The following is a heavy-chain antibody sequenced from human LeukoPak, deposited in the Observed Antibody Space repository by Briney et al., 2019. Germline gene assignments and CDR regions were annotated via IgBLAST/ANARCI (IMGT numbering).Heavy chain of an antibody. CDR2: IIPMFGTA. CDR3: ASGRGRWLQIDY. CDR1: GGTFSNYG. D-gene: IGHD5-24*01. V-gene: IGHV1-69*13. Sequence: SVKVSCKASGGTFSNYGFSWVRQAPGQGLEWMGGIIPMFGTANYTQKFQGRVTITADDFTSTVYMELSSLRSEDTAVYYCASGRGRWLQIDYWGQGTLVTVSS. J-gene: IGHJ4*02.